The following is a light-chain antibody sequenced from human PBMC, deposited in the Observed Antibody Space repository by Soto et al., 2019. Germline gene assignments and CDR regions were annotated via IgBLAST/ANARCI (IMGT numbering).Light chain of an antibody. J-gene: IGKJ1*01. CDR1: QSVSSY. V-gene: IGKV3-15*01. Sequence: EIVITQSPATRSVSPGGRATLSCRASQSVSSYLAWYQQKPGQAPRLLIYDASTRATGIPVRFSGSGSGTEFILTISSLQSEDFGVYYCQQNKEWPGTFGQGTKVDIK. CDR3: QQNKEWPGT. CDR2: DAS.